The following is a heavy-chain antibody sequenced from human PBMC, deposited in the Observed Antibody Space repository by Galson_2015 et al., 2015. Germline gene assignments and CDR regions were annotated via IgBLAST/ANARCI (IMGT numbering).Heavy chain of an antibody. J-gene: IGHJ3*01. Sequence: SLRLSCAASGFTFDDYAMHWVRQAPGKGLEWVSGISWNSGSIGYADSVKGRFTISRDNAKNSLYLQMNSLRTEDTALYYCAKDILFRGDRGAFDVWGQGTMVTVSS. CDR2: ISWNSGSI. V-gene: IGHV3-9*01. D-gene: IGHD2-21*02. CDR1: GFTFDDYA. CDR3: AKDILFRGDRGAFDV.